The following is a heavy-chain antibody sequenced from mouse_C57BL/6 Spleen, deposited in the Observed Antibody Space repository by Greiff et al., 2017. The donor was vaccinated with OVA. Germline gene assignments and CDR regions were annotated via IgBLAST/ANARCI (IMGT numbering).Heavy chain of an antibody. CDR1: GYTFTSYW. Sequence: QVQLKESGAELAKPGASVKLSCKASGYTFTSYWMHWVKQRPGQGLAWIGYINPSSGYPKSNQKFKDKATLTADKSASTAYMQLSSLTYEDSAVYYCARSLGDYSIYYFDDWGQGTTRTVSS. D-gene: IGHD2-5*01. J-gene: IGHJ2*01. CDR2: INPSSGYP. V-gene: IGHV1-7*01. CDR3: ARSLGDYSIYYFDD.